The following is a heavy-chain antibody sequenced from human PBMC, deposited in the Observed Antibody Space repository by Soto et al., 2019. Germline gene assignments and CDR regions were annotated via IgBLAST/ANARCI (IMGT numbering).Heavy chain of an antibody. V-gene: IGHV3-30*04. CDR2: ISYDGRNK. Sequence: GGSLRLSCAASGFTFSNDAMHWVGQPPGKGLEWVAVISYDGRNKWYADSVEGRFTISRDNSKNTLYLQMSSLREDDTAVYYCAREPTTVVERIDYWGQGSLVTVSS. CDR3: AREPTTVVERIDY. J-gene: IGHJ4*02. CDR1: GFTFSNDA. D-gene: IGHD4-17*01.